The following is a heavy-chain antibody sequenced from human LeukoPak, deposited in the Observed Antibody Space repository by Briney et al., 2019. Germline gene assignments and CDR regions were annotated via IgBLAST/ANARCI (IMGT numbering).Heavy chain of an antibody. Sequence: SETLSLTCTVSGRSISSYYWSWIRHPPGKGLEWIGYIYSSGRTNYNPSLKSRVTISVDTSKNQFSLKLSSVTAADTAVYYCARGPLGIAARPGGGDYWGQGTLVTVSS. CDR1: GRSISSYY. CDR2: IYSSGRT. D-gene: IGHD6-6*01. J-gene: IGHJ4*02. V-gene: IGHV4-59*01. CDR3: ARGPLGIAARPGGGDY.